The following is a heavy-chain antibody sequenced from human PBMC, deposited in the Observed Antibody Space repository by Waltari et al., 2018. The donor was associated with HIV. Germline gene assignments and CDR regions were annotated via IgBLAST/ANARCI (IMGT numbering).Heavy chain of an antibody. V-gene: IGHV4-38-2*02. Sequence: QVQLQESGPGLVKPSETLSLPCSVSDYFISSDYYWGWIRQSPGRGLEWIGSISHRGNVVDNPSLKRRTPIVGNPSKNQFFLRLASATAADTAVYYCAGTSYDLLQGYYFDFWGQGRPVTVSS. D-gene: IGHD3-3*01. CDR3: AGTSYDLLQGYYFDF. CDR2: ISHRGNV. J-gene: IGHJ4*02. CDR1: DYFISSDYY.